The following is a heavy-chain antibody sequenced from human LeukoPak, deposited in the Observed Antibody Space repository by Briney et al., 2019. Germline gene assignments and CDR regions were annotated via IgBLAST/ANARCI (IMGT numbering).Heavy chain of an antibody. CDR1: GYTFIRYY. CDR3: ARDYYDRGAYAAGF. CDR2: INPSGGST. D-gene: IGHD3-22*01. J-gene: IGHJ4*02. Sequence: ASVKVSCKASGYTFIRYYMHWVRQAPGQGLEWMGLINPSGGSTTYAQKFQGRVTMTRDTSTNTFYMEVSSLRSEDTAVYYCARDYYDRGAYAAGFWGQGTLVIVSS. V-gene: IGHV1-46*01.